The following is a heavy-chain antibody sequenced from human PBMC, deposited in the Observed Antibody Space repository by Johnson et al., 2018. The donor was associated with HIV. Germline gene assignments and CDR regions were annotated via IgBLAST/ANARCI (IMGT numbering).Heavy chain of an antibody. V-gene: IGHV3-30*04. CDR3: ARATTSKDHAVDI. CDR1: GFTFTSYA. D-gene: IGHD1-14*01. J-gene: IGHJ3*02. CDR2: ISYDGSNK. Sequence: VQLVESGGGVVQPGRSLRLSCAASGFTFTSYAMHWVRQAPGKGLEWVAVISYDGSNKYYADSVKGRFTISRDNSKNTLFLQMNSLRAEDTAVFYCARATTSKDHAVDICGQWTMVTVSS.